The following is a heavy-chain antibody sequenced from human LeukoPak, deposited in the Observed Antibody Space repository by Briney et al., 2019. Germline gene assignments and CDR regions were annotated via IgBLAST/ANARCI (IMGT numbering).Heavy chain of an antibody. J-gene: IGHJ4*02. CDR2: VTGTGGNT. D-gene: IGHD3-10*01. CDR3: TKVHGSRNYRFDS. V-gene: IGHV3-23*01. Sequence: GGSLRLSCEGSGFTFDSYAMSWVRQSPGKGLEGVSAVTGTGGNTYHADSVKDSFTLSRHNSKDTVYLQMNSLRAEDTAIYYCTKVHGSRNYRFDSWGQGTLVTVSS. CDR1: GFTFDSYA.